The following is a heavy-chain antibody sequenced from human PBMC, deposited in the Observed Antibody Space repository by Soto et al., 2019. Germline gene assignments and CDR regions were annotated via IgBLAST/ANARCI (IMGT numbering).Heavy chain of an antibody. Sequence: QLVESGGALAQPGGSLRLSCVGSGITFSIYALTWVRQAPGKGLEWVSLITNNGDTTFFGDSVKGRFSISRDNSKNTLYLQLESLRAEDTAVYYCAMSAGYGGAFDVWGQGTMVAVSS. J-gene: IGHJ3*01. CDR1: GITFSIYA. CDR3: AMSAGYGGAFDV. V-gene: IGHV3-23*04. CDR2: ITNNGDTT. D-gene: IGHD5-12*01.